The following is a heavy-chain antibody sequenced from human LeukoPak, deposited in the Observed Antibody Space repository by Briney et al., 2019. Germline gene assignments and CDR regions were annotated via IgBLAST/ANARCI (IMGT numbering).Heavy chain of an antibody. J-gene: IGHJ4*02. CDR1: GGSLSSYY. Sequence: SETLSLTCAVSGGSLSSYYWRWIRHPPGKGLEWIGYIYTSGSTNYNPSLKRRVTISVDTSKNQLSLKLSSVTAADTAVYYCARVSSGYPEYYFDYWGQGTLVTVSS. V-gene: IGHV4-4*09. CDR3: ARVSSGYPEYYFDY. D-gene: IGHD3-22*01. CDR2: IYTSGST.